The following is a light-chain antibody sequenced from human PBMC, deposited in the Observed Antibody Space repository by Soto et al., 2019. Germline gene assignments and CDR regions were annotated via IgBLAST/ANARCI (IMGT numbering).Light chain of an antibody. Sequence: EIVMTQSPATLSVSPGERATLSCRASQSVSSNFLAWYQQKPGQAPRLLIYDTSSRATGIPDRFSGSGSGTDFTLTISRLEPEDFAVYHCQQYDSSPRTFGQGTKVEIK. V-gene: IGKV3-20*01. CDR3: QQYDSSPRT. J-gene: IGKJ1*01. CDR1: QSVSSNF. CDR2: DTS.